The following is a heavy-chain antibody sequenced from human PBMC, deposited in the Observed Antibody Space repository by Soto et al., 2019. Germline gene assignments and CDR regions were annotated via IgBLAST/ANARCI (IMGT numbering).Heavy chain of an antibody. Sequence: GASVKVSFKASGGTFISYAISWVRQAPGQGLEWMGGIIPIFGTANYAQKFQGRVTITADKSTSTAYMELSSLRSEDTAVYYCARDYGGNKPLDYWGQGTLVTVSS. J-gene: IGHJ4*02. CDR3: ARDYGGNKPLDY. V-gene: IGHV1-69*06. D-gene: IGHD4-17*01. CDR2: IIPIFGTA. CDR1: GGTFISYA.